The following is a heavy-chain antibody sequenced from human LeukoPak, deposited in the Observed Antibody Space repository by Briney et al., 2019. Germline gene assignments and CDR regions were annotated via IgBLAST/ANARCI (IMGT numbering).Heavy chain of an antibody. CDR1: GGSISSYY. CDR3: ARAPLDIPSPDYYYYYGMDV. J-gene: IGHJ6*02. V-gene: IGHV4-59*01. D-gene: IGHD3-9*01. Sequence: PSETLSLTCTVSGGSISSYYWSWIRQPPGKGLEWIGYIYYSGSTNYNPSLKSRVTISVDTSKNQFSLKLSSVTAAGTAVYYCARAPLDIPSPDYYYYYGMDVWGQGTTVTVSS. CDR2: IYYSGST.